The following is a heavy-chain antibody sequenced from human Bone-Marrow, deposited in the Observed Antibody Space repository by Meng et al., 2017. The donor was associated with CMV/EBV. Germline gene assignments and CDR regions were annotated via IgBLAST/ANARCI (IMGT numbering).Heavy chain of an antibody. J-gene: IGHJ3*02. CDR3: VKGGLSTLPRAFDI. Sequence: GESLKISCAASGFTFDDYTMHWVRQAPGKGLEWASAISYSGTTTYYADSVKGRFTVSRDNSKNTLYLQMNSLRADDTAVYYCVKGGLSTLPRAFDIWGQGTLVTVSS. CDR1: GFTFDDYT. V-gene: IGHV3-23*01. CDR2: ISYSGTTT. D-gene: IGHD2/OR15-2a*01.